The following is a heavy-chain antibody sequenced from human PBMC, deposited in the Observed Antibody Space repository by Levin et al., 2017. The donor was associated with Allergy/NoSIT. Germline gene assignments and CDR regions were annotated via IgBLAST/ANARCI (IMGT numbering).Heavy chain of an antibody. J-gene: IGHJ4*02. CDR3: ARGTGWFDY. CDR2: ISGSGSRT. V-gene: IGHV3-23*01. D-gene: IGHD2-2*01. CDR1: GFTFSSYD. Sequence: GESLKISCAASGFTFSSYDMTWVRQAPGKGLEWVATISGSGSRTSYADSVRGRFTISRDNSNNTLYLQMNSLRADDTAIYYCARGTGWFDYWGQGALVTVSS.